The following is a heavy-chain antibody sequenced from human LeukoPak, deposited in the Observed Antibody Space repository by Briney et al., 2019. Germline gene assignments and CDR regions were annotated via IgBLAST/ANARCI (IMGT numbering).Heavy chain of an antibody. D-gene: IGHD3-10*01. CDR2: IYHSGST. CDR1: GYSISSGYY. CDR3: VRGWLYYGSGCYSNWFDP. Sequence: SETLSLTCTVSGYSISSGYYWGWIRQPPGKGLEWIGSIYHSGSTYYNPSLKSRVTISVDTSKNQFSLKLSSVTAADTAVYYCVRGWLYYGSGCYSNWFDPWGQGTLVTVSS. V-gene: IGHV4-38-2*02. J-gene: IGHJ5*02.